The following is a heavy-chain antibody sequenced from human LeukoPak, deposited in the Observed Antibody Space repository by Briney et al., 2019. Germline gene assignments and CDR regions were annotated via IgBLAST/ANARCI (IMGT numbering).Heavy chain of an antibody. CDR1: GFTPGNYA. D-gene: IGHD3-3*01. V-gene: IGHV3-49*03. CDR2: IRSKAYGGTT. Sequence: GGSLTLSSPASGFTPGNYATSWFRHAPEKGLEWVGLIRSKAYGGTTGYAASVKGRFTISRDDSKSIAYLQMNSLKTEDTAVYYCTRFRYAYYDFWSGLDVWGKGTTVTVSS. CDR3: TRFRYAYYDFWSGLDV. J-gene: IGHJ6*04.